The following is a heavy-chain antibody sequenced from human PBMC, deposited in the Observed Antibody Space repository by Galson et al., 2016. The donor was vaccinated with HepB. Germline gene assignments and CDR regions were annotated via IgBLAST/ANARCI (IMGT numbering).Heavy chain of an antibody. J-gene: IGHJ5*02. Sequence: SVKVSCKASGDTFNKYAFTWVRQAPGQGLEWMGGIIPIPGAADTAQKFQGRVIITADESANTTYMELTSLTSEDTAVYFCAAQTSGFDSFWFDPWGQGTLVTVSS. CDR1: GDTFNKYA. CDR3: AAQTSGFDSFWFDP. D-gene: IGHD3-9*01. CDR2: IIPIPGAA. V-gene: IGHV1-69*13.